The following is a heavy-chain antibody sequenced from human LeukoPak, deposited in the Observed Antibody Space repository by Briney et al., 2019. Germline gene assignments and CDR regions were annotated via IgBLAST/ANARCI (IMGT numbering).Heavy chain of an antibody. CDR3: ARDSYDSSGYYPFDY. CDR1: GYTFTSYG. V-gene: IGHV1-18*01. Sequence: VASVKVSWKASGYTFTSYGISWVRQAAGQGLEGMGWISAYNGNKNYAQKLQGRVTMTTDPSTRTAYIELRSLSSDDTAVYYCARDSYDSSGYYPFDYWGQGTLVTVSS. D-gene: IGHD3-22*01. J-gene: IGHJ4*02. CDR2: ISAYNGNK.